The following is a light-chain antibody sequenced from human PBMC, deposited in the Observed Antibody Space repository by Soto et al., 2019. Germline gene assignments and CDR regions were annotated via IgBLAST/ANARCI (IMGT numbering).Light chain of an antibody. CDR2: GAS. J-gene: IGKJ2*02. CDR1: QRIRRS. Sequence: EIVLTQSPAILSVSPGERATFSCRASQRIRRSLAWYQQKPGQAPRLLISGASTRATGIPARFSGSGSGTEFTLTISSLQSEDFALYYCHQYNSWPPGTLGQGTKLDIK. V-gene: IGKV3-15*01. CDR3: HQYNSWPPGT.